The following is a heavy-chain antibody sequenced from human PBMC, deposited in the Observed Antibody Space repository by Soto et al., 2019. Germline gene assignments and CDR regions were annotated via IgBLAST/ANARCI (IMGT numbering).Heavy chain of an antibody. CDR3: AKGFCSGLVRSNWFDP. CDR2: ISGSGGST. D-gene: IGHD3-10*02. V-gene: IGHV3-23*01. Sequence: GGSLRLSCAASGFTFSSYAMSWVRQAPGKGLEWVSAISGSGGSTYYADSVKGRFTISRDNSKNTLYLQMNSLRAEDTAVYYCAKGFCSGLVRSNWFDPWGQGTLVTVSS. J-gene: IGHJ5*02. CDR1: GFTFSSYA.